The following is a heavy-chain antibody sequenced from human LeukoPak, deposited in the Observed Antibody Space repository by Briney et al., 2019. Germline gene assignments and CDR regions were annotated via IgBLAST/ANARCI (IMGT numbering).Heavy chain of an antibody. D-gene: IGHD3-22*01. CDR3: AREYYYDSSGYYAGYYYGMDV. CDR2: ISYDGSNK. CDR1: GFTFSSYA. V-gene: IGHV3-30-3*01. Sequence: PGGSLRLSCAASGFTFSSYAMHWVRQAPGKGLEWVAVISYDGSNKYYADSVKGRFTISRDNSKNTLYLQMNSLRAEDTAVYYCAREYYYDSSGYYAGYYYGMDVWGQGTTVTVSS. J-gene: IGHJ6*02.